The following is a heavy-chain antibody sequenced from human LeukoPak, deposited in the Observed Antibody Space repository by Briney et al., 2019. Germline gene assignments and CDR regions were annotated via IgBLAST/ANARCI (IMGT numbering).Heavy chain of an antibody. CDR1: GGSFSGYY. J-gene: IGHJ4*02. CDR3: ARGPDCTNGVCYGGAFDY. D-gene: IGHD2-8*01. V-gene: IGHV4-59*01. CDR2: IYYSGST. Sequence: PSETLSLTCAVYGGSFSGYYWSWIRQPPGKGLEWIGYIYYSGSTNYNPSLKSRVTISVDTSKNQFSLKLSSVTAADTAVYYCARGPDCTNGVCYGGAFDYWGQGTLVTVSS.